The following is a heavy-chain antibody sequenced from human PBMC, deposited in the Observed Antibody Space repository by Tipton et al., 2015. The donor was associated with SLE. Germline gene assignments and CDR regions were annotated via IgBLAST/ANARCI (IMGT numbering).Heavy chain of an antibody. CDR2: IYYSGST. D-gene: IGHD6-19*01. CDR3: ARVGSGWYEEYFDY. Sequence: TLSLTCTVSGGSISSHYWSWIRQPPGKGLEWIGYIYYSGSTNYNPSLKSRVTISVDTSKNQFSLKLSSVTAADTAVYYCARVGSGWYEEYFDYWGQGTLVTVSS. V-gene: IGHV4-59*11. J-gene: IGHJ4*02. CDR1: GGSISSHY.